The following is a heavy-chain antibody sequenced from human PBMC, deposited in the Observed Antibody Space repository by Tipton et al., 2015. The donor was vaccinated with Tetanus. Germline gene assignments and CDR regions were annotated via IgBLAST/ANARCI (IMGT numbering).Heavy chain of an antibody. V-gene: IGHV3-23*01. CDR3: AKALKTLIFQCFDY. CDR2: INGTGTVT. D-gene: IGHD3-3*01. CDR1: GFTFNNYA. J-gene: IGHJ4*02. Sequence: SLRLSCAASGFTFNNYAMGWVRQAPGKGLEWVSSINGTGTVTHHADSVKGRFTISRDNSKNTLYLLMNSLRAEDTAIYFCAKALKTLIFQCFDYWGQGTLVTVSS.